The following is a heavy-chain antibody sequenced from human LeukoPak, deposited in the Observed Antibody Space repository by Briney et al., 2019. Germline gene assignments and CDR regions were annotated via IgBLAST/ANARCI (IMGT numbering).Heavy chain of an antibody. V-gene: IGHV3-15*01. CDR3: TTDRGALTN. CDR1: GFTFRDAW. CDR2: IQSKTDGGPT. D-gene: IGHD3-10*01. J-gene: IGHJ4*02. Sequence: GGSLRLSCATSGFTFRDAWMSWVRQAPGEGLEWVGRIQSKTDGGPTEYAAPVKGRFTISRDDSRNTLYLQMNSLKAGDTGVYYCTTDRGALTNWGPGTLVTVSS.